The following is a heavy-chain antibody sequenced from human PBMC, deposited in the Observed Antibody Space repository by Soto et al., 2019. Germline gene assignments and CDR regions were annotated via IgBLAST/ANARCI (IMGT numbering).Heavy chain of an antibody. CDR2: MNPNSGNT. CDR1: GYTFTSYD. Sequence: ASVKVSCKASGYTFTSYDINWVRQATGQGLEWMGWMNPNSGNTGYAQKFQGRVTMTRNTSISTAYMELSSLRSEDTAVYYCARGSSHSGYDWFDPWGQGTLVTVSS. D-gene: IGHD5-12*01. CDR3: ARGSSHSGYDWFDP. V-gene: IGHV1-8*01. J-gene: IGHJ5*02.